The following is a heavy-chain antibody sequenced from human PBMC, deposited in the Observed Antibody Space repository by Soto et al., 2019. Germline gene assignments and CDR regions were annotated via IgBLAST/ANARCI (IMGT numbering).Heavy chain of an antibody. CDR1: GFTFSAFG. D-gene: IGHD3-10*01. V-gene: IGHV3-30*18. Sequence: GGSLRLSSEASGFTFSAFGMHWVLEAPGKGLEWVAIISYDGILKYYADPVKGRFTISRDTSKSALYLQMNSLRPEDTAVYYCAKDFKISGGHYGSLNYYYVMYVWGQGTTVT. CDR3: AKDFKISGGHYGSLNYYYVMYV. J-gene: IGHJ6*02. CDR2: ISYDGILK.